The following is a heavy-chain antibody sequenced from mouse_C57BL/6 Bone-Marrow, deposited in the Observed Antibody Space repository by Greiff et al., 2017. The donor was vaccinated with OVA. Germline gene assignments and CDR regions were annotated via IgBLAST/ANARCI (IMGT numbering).Heavy chain of an antibody. CDR1: GFTFSSYG. V-gene: IGHV5-6*02. Sequence: EVMLVESGGDLVKPGGSLKLSCAASGFTFSSYGMSWVRQTPDKRLEWVATISSGGSYTYYPDSVKGRFTISRDNAKNTLYLQMSSLKSEDTAMYYCARRDYDEAYWGQGTLVTVSA. CDR2: ISSGGSYT. D-gene: IGHD2-4*01. CDR3: ARRDYDEAY. J-gene: IGHJ3*01.